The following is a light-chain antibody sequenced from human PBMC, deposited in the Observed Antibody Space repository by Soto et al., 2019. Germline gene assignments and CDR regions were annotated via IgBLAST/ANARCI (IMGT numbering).Light chain of an antibody. CDR2: SAS. V-gene: IGKV1-12*01. CDR1: QGISNC. Sequence: DIQMTQSPSSVSASVGDRVTITCRASQGISNCLAWYQQKPGKAPQLLIYSASTIQSGVPSRFSGGGSGTDFTLTISSLQPEDFATYYCQQCNSFPITFGQGTRLEIK. J-gene: IGKJ5*01. CDR3: QQCNSFPIT.